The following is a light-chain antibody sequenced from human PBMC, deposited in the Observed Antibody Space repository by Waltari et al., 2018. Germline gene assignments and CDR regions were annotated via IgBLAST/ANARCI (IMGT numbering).Light chain of an antibody. Sequence: DIQMTQSPSSLSASVGDRITITCRASQGINNYLAWFQQKPGKDPKSLIYDASILQSGVSSNFSGSGSVTDFTLTISSLQPEXXXTYYCQQYNNYPPTFGGGTKVEIK. V-gene: IGKV1-16*02. CDR1: QGINNY. CDR3: QQYNNYPPT. J-gene: IGKJ4*01. CDR2: DAS.